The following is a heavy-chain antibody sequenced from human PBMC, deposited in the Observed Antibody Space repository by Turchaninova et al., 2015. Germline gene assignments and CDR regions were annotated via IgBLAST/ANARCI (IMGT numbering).Heavy chain of an antibody. CDR1: SGTFSSSANA. CDR3: ARTDKGYSSGWYFDY. V-gene: IGHV1-69*06. Sequence: QVQLVQSGAEVKRPGSSVKVSCKASSGTFSSSANAISWVRQAPGQGLEWMGGIIPIFGTPNYAQKFQGRGSSTADRSTDTAYMALSSLTSEDTAVYYCARTDKGYSSGWYFDYWGQGTLVTVSS. J-gene: IGHJ4*02. D-gene: IGHD6-19*01. CDR2: IIPIFGTP.